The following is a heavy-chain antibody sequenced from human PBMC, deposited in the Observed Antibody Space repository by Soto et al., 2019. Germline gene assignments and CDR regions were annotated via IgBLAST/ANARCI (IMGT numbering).Heavy chain of an antibody. D-gene: IGHD3-16*02. CDR2: INSDGSST. CDR3: ASPDYDYIWGSYRLDY. V-gene: IGHV3-74*01. CDR1: GFTFSSYW. Sequence: GGSLRLSCAASGFTFSSYWMHWVRQAPGKGLVLVSRINSDGSSTSYADSVKGRFTISRDNAKNTLYLQMNSLRAEDTAVYYCASPDYDYIWGSYRLDYWGQGTLVTVSS. J-gene: IGHJ4*02.